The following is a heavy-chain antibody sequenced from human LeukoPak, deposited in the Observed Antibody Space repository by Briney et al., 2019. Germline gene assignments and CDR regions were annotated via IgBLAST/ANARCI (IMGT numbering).Heavy chain of an antibody. CDR2: INHSGST. D-gene: IGHD1-26*01. CDR1: GGSFSGYY. CDR3: ARVIWELLRSGAFDI. V-gene: IGHV4-34*01. J-gene: IGHJ3*02. Sequence: PSETLSLTCAVYGGSFSGYYWSWIRQPPGKGLEWIGEINHSGSTNYNPSLKSRVTISVDTSKNQFSLKLSSVTAADTAVYYCARVIWELLRSGAFDIWGQGTMATVSS.